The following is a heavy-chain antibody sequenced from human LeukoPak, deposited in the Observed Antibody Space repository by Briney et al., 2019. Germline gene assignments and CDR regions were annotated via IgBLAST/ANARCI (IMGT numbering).Heavy chain of an antibody. J-gene: IGHJ3*02. D-gene: IGHD3-10*01. CDR3: ATGITMARGDAFDI. CDR1: GGSFSGYY. V-gene: IGHV4-34*01. Sequence: PSETLSLTCAVYGGSFSGYYWSWIRQPPGKGLEWIGEINHSGSTNYNPSLKSRVTISVDTSKNQFSLKLSSVTAADTAVYYCATGITMARGDAFDIWGQGTMVTVSS. CDR2: INHSGST.